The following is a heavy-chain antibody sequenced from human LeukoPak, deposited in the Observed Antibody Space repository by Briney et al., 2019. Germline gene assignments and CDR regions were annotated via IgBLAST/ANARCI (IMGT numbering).Heavy chain of an antibody. Sequence: PGGSLRLSCAASGFTFSSHSMNWVRQAPGKGLEWVSYISSSSSTIYYADSVKGRFTISRDNAKNSLYLQMNSLRAEDTAVYYCARGTIAAAGYYYFDYWGQGTQVTVSS. J-gene: IGHJ4*02. CDR2: ISSSSSTI. CDR3: ARGTIAAAGYYYFDY. D-gene: IGHD6-13*01. CDR1: GFTFSSHS. V-gene: IGHV3-48*01.